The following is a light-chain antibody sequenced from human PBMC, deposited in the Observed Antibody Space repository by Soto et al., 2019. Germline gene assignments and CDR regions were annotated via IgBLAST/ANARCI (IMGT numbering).Light chain of an antibody. Sequence: EVVMTQSPATLSVSPGARATLSCRASQSVSTNVAWYQQKPGHPPRLLIYGTSTRATGVPDRFSGSGSGTEFTLTISSLQSEDFAVYYCHQYNNWYTFGQGTKLEIK. CDR3: HQYNNWYT. V-gene: IGKV3-15*01. CDR2: GTS. CDR1: QSVSTN. J-gene: IGKJ2*01.